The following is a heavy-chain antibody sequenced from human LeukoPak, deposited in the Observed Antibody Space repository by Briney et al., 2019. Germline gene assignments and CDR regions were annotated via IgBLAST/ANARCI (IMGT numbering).Heavy chain of an antibody. D-gene: IGHD5-18*01. V-gene: IGHV5-51*01. CDR2: IYPGDSDT. Sequence: GESLKISCKGSGYSFTTYWIGWVRQMPGKGLEWMGIIYPGDSDTRYSPSFQGQVTISADKSIRTAYLQWSSLKASDTAMYYCGRSGGYSYGFNAFDIWGQGTMVTVSS. J-gene: IGHJ3*02. CDR3: GRSGGYSYGFNAFDI. CDR1: GYSFTTYW.